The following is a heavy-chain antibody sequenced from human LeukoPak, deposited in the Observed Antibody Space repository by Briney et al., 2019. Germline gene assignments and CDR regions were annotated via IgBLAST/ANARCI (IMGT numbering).Heavy chain of an antibody. D-gene: IGHD1-26*01. CDR1: GYSFTNYW. Sequence: GESLKISCKGSGYSFTNYWIGWVRQMPGKGVKWMGIIYPGDSDARYSPSFQGQVTISADKSISTAYLQRSSLKASDTAMYYCARRRDLYSGSYYPFDYWGQGTLVTVSS. CDR2: IYPGDSDA. V-gene: IGHV5-51*01. CDR3: ARRRDLYSGSYYPFDY. J-gene: IGHJ4*02.